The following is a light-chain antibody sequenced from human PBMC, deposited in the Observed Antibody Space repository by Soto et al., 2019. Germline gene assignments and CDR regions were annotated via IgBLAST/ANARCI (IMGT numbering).Light chain of an antibody. Sequence: EIVMTQSPATLSVSPGGSATLSCRASQHVSSNLAWYRQKPGQAPTLLIYRASTRATGIPATFSGSGSGTEFTLTISSLQSEDFAVYYCQQYNKWPYNFGQGTKLEI. V-gene: IGKV3-15*01. CDR2: RAS. CDR3: QQYNKWPYN. J-gene: IGKJ2*01. CDR1: QHVSSN.